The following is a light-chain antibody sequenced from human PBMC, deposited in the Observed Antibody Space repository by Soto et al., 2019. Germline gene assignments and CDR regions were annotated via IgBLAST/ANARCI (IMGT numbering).Light chain of an antibody. CDR1: QSISTY. V-gene: IGKV1-39*01. CDR2: AAS. Sequence: DIQMTQSPSSLSASVGDRVTISCRASQSISTYLHWYRQKPGKAPELLIYAASSLQSRVPSRFSGSGSGTDFTLTISSLQPEDFSTYFCQQSYRSPYTFGQGTKLEIK. J-gene: IGKJ2*01. CDR3: QQSYRSPYT.